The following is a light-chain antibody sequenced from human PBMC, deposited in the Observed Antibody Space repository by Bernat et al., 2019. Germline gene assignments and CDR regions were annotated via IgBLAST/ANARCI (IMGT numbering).Light chain of an antibody. CDR3: LQYHSDPFT. J-gene: IGKJ2*01. CDR1: EDISFH. Sequence: RVTITCRASEDISFHLNLYQQKPGKPPKRLIYGSSSLVSGVPSRFRASGYGAEFTLTITSLQPEDFVNYFCLQYHSDPFTFGQGTKVEIE. V-gene: IGKV1-13*02. CDR2: GSS.